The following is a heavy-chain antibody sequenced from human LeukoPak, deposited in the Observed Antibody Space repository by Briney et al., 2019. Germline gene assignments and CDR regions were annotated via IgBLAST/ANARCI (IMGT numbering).Heavy chain of an antibody. CDR3: ARDNYGSGSHAPGVWFDP. CDR2: IYYSGST. D-gene: IGHD3-10*01. CDR1: GGSSSSGDYY. J-gene: IGHJ5*02. V-gene: IGHV4-30-4*01. Sequence: SETLSLTCTVSGGSSSSGDYYWSWIRQPPGKGLEWIGYIYYSGSTYYNPSLKSRVTISVDTSKNQFSLKLSSVTAADTAVYYCARDNYGSGSHAPGVWFDPWGQGTLVTVSS.